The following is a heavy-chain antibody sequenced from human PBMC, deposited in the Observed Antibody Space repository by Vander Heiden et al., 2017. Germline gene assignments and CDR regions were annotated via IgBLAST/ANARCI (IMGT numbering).Heavy chain of an antibody. J-gene: IGHJ5*02. D-gene: IGHD6-19*01. Sequence: QLQLQESGPGLVKPSEPLSLTCTVSGGSISSSSYYGGWIRQRPGKGLEGMGRIYYRGRTYYNPSLKSRVTISVDTSKNQFSLKLSSVTAADTAVYYCASTWLVEENWFDPWGQGTLVTVSS. CDR3: ASTWLVEENWFDP. V-gene: IGHV4-39*01. CDR1: GGSISSSSYY. CDR2: IYYRGRT.